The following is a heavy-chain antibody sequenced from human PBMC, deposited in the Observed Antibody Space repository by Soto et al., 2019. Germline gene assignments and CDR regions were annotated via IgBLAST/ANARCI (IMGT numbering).Heavy chain of an antibody. J-gene: IGHJ4*02. CDR1: GYTFTSYA. Sequence: GASVKVSCKASGYTFTSYAMHWVRQAPGQRLEWMGWINAGNGNTKYSQKFQGRVTITRDTSASTAYMELSSLRSEDTAVYYCARDRDSSGYYYFDYWGQGTLVTVSS. D-gene: IGHD3-22*01. CDR3: ARDRDSSGYYYFDY. CDR2: INAGNGNT. V-gene: IGHV1-3*01.